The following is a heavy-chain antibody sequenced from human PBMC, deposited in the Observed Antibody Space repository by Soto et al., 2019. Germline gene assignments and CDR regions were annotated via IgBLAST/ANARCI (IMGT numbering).Heavy chain of an antibody. D-gene: IGHD3-3*01. V-gene: IGHV3-48*01. CDR1: GFTFSDYS. CDR3: ARDYNDFWSGHCDY. J-gene: IGHJ4*02. Sequence: EVHLVESGGRLVQPGGSLRLSCAASGFTFSDYSMNWVRQAPGRGLEWVSYISSSSFTIHYADSVEGRFAISRDNAKKSLYLKMNSLRAEDTAVYYCARDYNDFWSGHCDYWGQGALVTVSS. CDR2: ISSSSFTI.